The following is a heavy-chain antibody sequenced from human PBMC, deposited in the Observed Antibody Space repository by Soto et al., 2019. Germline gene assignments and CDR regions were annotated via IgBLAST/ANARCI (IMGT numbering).Heavy chain of an antibody. J-gene: IGHJ6*02. CDR1: GYTFTNYG. Sequence: QVQLVQSGAEVKKPGASVTVSCKASGYTFTNYGITWVRQAPGQGLEWMGWISAYNGNTNYAQKLQDIVTMTTDTSTSTAYLELRSLRSDDTVLYYCARDFGRIAVAGTGCMDVWGQGTTVTVSS. V-gene: IGHV1-18*01. CDR2: ISAYNGNT. D-gene: IGHD6-19*01. CDR3: ARDFGRIAVAGTGCMDV.